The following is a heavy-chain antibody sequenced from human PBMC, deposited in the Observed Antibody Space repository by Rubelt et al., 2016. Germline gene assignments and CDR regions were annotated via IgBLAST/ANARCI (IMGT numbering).Heavy chain of an antibody. CDR3: AMNMVRGVPYYYGMDV. V-gene: IGHV1-8*02. J-gene: IGHJ6*02. Sequence: QVQLVQSGAEVKKPGASVKVSCKASGYTFTSYAMHWVRQAPGQRLEWMGWMNPNSGNTGYAQKFQGRVTMTRNTSISTAYMELSSLRSEDTAVYYCAMNMVRGVPYYYGMDVWGQGTTVTVSS. CDR1: GYTFTSYA. CDR2: MNPNSGNT. D-gene: IGHD3-10*01.